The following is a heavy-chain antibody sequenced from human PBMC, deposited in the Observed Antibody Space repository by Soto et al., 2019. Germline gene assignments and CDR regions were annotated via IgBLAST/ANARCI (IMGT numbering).Heavy chain of an antibody. Sequence: PSETLSLTCTVSGGSLSSYCWNWVRQSPGKGLEWIGEAHHSGRTNYNPSLKSRVTISVDKSKNHFSLKLSSVTAADTAVYYCARSEATGLDYWGQGTLVTVSS. V-gene: IGHV4-4*02. CDR1: GGSLSSYC. D-gene: IGHD1-26*01. CDR3: ARSEATGLDY. CDR2: AHHSGRT. J-gene: IGHJ4*02.